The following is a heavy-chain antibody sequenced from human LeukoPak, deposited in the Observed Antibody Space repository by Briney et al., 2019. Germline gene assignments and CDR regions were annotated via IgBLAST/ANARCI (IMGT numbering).Heavy chain of an antibody. J-gene: IGHJ5*02. CDR3: ARTRRPMVRGVIIPENWFDP. CDR2: IYYSGGT. Sequence: SETLSLTCAVSDYSISSGYYWGWIRQPPGKGLEWIGYIYYSGGTNYNPSLKSRVTISVDTSKNQFSLKLSSVTAADTAVYYCARTRRPMVRGVIIPENWFDPWGQGTLVTVSS. CDR1: DYSISSGYY. V-gene: IGHV4-61*01. D-gene: IGHD3-10*01.